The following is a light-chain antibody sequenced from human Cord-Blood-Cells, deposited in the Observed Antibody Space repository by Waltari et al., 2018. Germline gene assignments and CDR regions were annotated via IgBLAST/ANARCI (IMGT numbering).Light chain of an antibody. Sequence: EIVLSQSPGTLSLSPGERAALSCRASQSVSTSYLAWYQQKPGQSPRLLIYCASSRATGIPDRFSGSGSGTDFTLNISRLEPEDFAVYYCQQDGRSLYSFGQGTKLEIK. V-gene: IGKV3-20*01. CDR1: QSVSTSY. CDR3: QQDGRSLYS. J-gene: IGKJ2*03. CDR2: CAS.